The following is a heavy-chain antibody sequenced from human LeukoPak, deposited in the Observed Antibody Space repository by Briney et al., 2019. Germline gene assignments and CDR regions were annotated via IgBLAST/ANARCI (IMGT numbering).Heavy chain of an antibody. D-gene: IGHD7-27*01. V-gene: IGHV4-39*07. CDR3: ARDWAE. CDR2: IYDGGGT. J-gene: IGHJ4*02. CDR1: GGSISSSRYY. Sequence: SETLSLTCTVSGGSISSSRYYWGWIRQPPGKGLEWIGSIYDGGGTYYNPSLKSRDTISVETSKKQFSLRLNSVTAADTAVYYCARDWAEWGQGTLVTVSS.